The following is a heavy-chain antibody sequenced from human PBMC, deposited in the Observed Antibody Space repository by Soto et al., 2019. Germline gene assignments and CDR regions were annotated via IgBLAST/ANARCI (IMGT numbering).Heavy chain of an antibody. J-gene: IGHJ6*02. V-gene: IGHV3-13*01. CDR2: IGTAGDT. D-gene: IGHD3-3*01. Sequence: GGSLRLSCAASGFTFSSYDMHWVRQATGKGLEWVSAIGTAGDTYYPGSVKGRFTISRENAKNSLYLQMNSLRAEDTAVYYCARDGRPQFWSGYIPVTLDYGMDVWGQGTTVTVSS. CDR3: ARDGRPQFWSGYIPVTLDYGMDV. CDR1: GFTFSSYD.